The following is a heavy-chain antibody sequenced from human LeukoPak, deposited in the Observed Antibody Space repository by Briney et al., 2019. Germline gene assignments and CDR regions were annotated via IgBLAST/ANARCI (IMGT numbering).Heavy chain of an antibody. V-gene: IGHV3-11*01. Sequence: GGSLRLSCAASGFTFSDYYMSWIRQAPGKGLEWVSYISSSGSNIYYADSVKGRFTISRDNAKNSLYLQMNSLRAEDTAVYYCARGLKQWLYRGSDGMDVWGQGTTVTVSS. D-gene: IGHD6-19*01. J-gene: IGHJ6*02. CDR3: ARGLKQWLYRGSDGMDV. CDR2: ISSSGSNI. CDR1: GFTFSDYY.